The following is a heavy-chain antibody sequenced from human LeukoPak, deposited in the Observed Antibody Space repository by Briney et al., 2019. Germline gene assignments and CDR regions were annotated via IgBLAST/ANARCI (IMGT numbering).Heavy chain of an antibody. D-gene: IGHD3-10*01. V-gene: IGHV3-33*06. CDR1: GFTFSSYG. CDR3: AKDGWGEVLRGFDY. J-gene: IGHJ4*02. CDR2: IWYDGSNK. Sequence: GGSLRLSCAASGFTFSSYGMHWVRQAPGKGLEWVAVIWYDGSNKYYADSVKGRFTISRDNSKNTLYLQMNSLRAEDTAVYSCAKDGWGEVLRGFDYWGQGTPVTVAS.